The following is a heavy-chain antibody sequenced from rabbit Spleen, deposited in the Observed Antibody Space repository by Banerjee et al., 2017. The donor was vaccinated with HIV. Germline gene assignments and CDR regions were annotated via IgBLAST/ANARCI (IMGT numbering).Heavy chain of an antibody. J-gene: IGHJ6*01. D-gene: IGHD8-1*01. V-gene: IGHV1S7*01. CDR2: IDPVFGIT. CDR3: ARDTGTSFSTYGMDL. Sequence: HLKESGGGLVQPGGSLKLSCKASGFTLSSYYMNWVRQAPGKGLEWIGYIDPVFGITYYANWVNGRFTISSHNAQNTLYLQLSSLTAADTATYFCARDTGTSFSTYGMDLWGQGTLVTVS. CDR1: GFTLSSYY.